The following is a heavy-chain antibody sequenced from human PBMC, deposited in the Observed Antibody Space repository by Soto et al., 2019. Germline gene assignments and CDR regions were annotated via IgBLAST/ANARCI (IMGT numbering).Heavy chain of an antibody. J-gene: IGHJ4*02. Sequence: GGSLRLSCAASGFTFSSYGMHGVRQAPCKGLEWVAVIWYDGSNKYYADSVKGRFTISRDNSKNTLYLQMNSLRAEDTAVYYCARDEVAGRPYFDYWGQGTLVTVSS. V-gene: IGHV3-33*01. D-gene: IGHD6-19*01. CDR2: IWYDGSNK. CDR3: ARDEVAGRPYFDY. CDR1: GFTFSSYG.